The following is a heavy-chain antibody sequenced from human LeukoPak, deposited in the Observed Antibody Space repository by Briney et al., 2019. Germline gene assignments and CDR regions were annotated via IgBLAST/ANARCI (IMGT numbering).Heavy chain of an antibody. J-gene: IGHJ5*02. CDR2: IYYSGST. CDR1: GGSISSYY. D-gene: IGHD3-10*01. V-gene: IGHV4-59*12. CDR3: ARGGGSGSYHWFDP. Sequence: SETLSLTCTVSGGSISSYYWSWIRQPPGKGLEWIGYIYYSGSTNYNPSLKSRVTISVDTSKNQFSLKLSSVTAADTAVYYCARGGGSGSYHWFDPWGQGTLVTVSS.